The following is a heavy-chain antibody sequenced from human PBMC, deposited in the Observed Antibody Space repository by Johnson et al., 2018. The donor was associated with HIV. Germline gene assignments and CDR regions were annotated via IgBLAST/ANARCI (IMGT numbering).Heavy chain of an antibody. CDR3: ATRAFTTMAEDDAFDI. V-gene: IGHV3-11*01. CDR1: GFTFSDYY. CDR2: IIGSGTTI. J-gene: IGHJ3*02. Sequence: QVQLVESGGGFVKPGGSLRLSCAASGFTFSDYYMSWIRQAPGKGLEWISYIIGSGTTIFYTDSVQGRFAISRDNAKKSLFLRMDSLRAEDTAVYYCATRAFTTMAEDDAFDIWGQGTMVTVSS. D-gene: IGHD5-18*01.